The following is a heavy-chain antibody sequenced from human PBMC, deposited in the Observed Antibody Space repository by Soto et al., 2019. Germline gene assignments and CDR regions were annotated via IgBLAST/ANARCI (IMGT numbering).Heavy chain of an antibody. J-gene: IGHJ4*02. D-gene: IGHD3-9*01. CDR2: ISSSGSTI. CDR3: ARARRPTYYDILTGYPIITEFDY. CDR1: GFTFSDYY. Sequence: GGSLRLSCAASGFTFSDYYMSWIRQAPGKGLEWVSYISSSGSTIYYADSVKGRFTISRDNAKNSLYLQMNSLRAEDTAVYYCARARRPTYYDILTGYPIITEFDYWGQGTLVTVSS. V-gene: IGHV3-11*01.